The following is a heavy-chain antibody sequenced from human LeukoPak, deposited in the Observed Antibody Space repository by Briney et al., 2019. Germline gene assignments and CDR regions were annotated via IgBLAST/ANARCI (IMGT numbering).Heavy chain of an antibody. V-gene: IGHV4-59*08. D-gene: IGHD4-17*01. Sequence: SETLSLTCTVSGGSISSYYRSWIRQPPGKGLEWIGYIYYSGSTNYNPSLKSRVTISVDTSKNQFSLKLSSVTAADTAVYYCARHLRWFDPWGQGTLVTVSS. CDR3: ARHLRWFDP. J-gene: IGHJ5*02. CDR2: IYYSGST. CDR1: GGSISSYY.